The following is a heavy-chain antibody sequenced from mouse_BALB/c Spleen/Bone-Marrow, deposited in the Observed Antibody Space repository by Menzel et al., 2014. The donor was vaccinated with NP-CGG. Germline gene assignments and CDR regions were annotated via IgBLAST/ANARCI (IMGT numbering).Heavy chain of an antibody. Sequence: VQLQQSGAELVKPGASVKLSCKASGYTFSNYYMYWVKQRPGQGLEWIGESNPSNGGSNFNEKFKSKVTLTVDKSSSTAYMQLSSLTSEDSAVYYCTRSNYGYWYFDVWGAGTTVTVSS. CDR1: GYTFSNYY. CDR2: SNPSNGGS. V-gene: IGHV1S81*02. J-gene: IGHJ1*01. D-gene: IGHD1-1*01. CDR3: TRSNYGYWYFDV.